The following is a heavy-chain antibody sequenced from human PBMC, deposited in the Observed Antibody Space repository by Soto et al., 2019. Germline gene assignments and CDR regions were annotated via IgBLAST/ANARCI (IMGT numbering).Heavy chain of an antibody. V-gene: IGHV3-11*01. D-gene: IGHD3-10*01. CDR2: ICSSGSTI. CDR1: EFTFSDDY. CDR3: ARNRGHGYGMDV. J-gene: IGHJ6*02. Sequence: GGPLRLCCAVSEFTFSDDYMSWIRQAAGEGLEWVSFICSSGSTIYYADSVHGRCTVSRVTAKNSLYLQITSLRAEDTAVYYCARNRGHGYGMDVWGQGTTVTVSS.